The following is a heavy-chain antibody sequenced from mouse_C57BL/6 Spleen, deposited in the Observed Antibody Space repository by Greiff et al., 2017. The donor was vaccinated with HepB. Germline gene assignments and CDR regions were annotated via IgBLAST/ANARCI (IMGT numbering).Heavy chain of an antibody. V-gene: IGHV5-17*01. D-gene: IGHD1-1*01. CDR1: GFTFSDYG. CDR2: ISSGSSTI. Sequence: EVQLVESGGGLVKPGGSLKLSCAASGFTFSDYGMHWVRQAPEKGLEWVAYISSGSSTIYYADTVKGRFTISRDNAKNTLFLQMTSLRSEDTAMYYCARSSITTVVPYAMDYWGQGTSVTVSS. J-gene: IGHJ4*01. CDR3: ARSSITTVVPYAMDY.